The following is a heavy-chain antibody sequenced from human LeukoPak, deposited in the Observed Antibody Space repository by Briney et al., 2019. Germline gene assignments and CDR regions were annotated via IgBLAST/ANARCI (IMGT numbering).Heavy chain of an antibody. CDR3: AKDAVGATAYYFDY. CDR2: ISSSGDT. V-gene: IGHV3-23*01. J-gene: IGHJ4*02. D-gene: IGHD1-26*01. Sequence: GGSLRLSCAASGFTFSTYAMSWVRQAPGKGLEWVSAISSSGDTYYAGSVRGRFTISRDNSKNTLYLQMNSLRAEDTAVYYCAKDAVGATAYYFDYWGQGTLVTVSS. CDR1: GFTFSTYA.